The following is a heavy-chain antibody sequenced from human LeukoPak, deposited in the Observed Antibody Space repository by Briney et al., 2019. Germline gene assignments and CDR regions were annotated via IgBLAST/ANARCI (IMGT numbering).Heavy chain of an antibody. CDR2: ISYDGSNK. Sequence: GGSLRLSCAASGFTVSSNYMSWVRQAPGKGLEWVAVISYDGSNKYYADSVKGRFTISRDNSKNTLYLQMNSLRAEDTAVYYCAKPTTYYYGSGSYDAFDIWGQGTMVTVSS. V-gene: IGHV3-30*18. J-gene: IGHJ3*02. D-gene: IGHD3-10*01. CDR3: AKPTTYYYGSGSYDAFDI. CDR1: GFTVSSNY.